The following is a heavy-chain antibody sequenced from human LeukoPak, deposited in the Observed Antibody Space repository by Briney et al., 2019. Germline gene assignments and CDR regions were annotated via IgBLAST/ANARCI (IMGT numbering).Heavy chain of an antibody. CDR1: AGSFSSSSHH. V-gene: IGHV4-39*01. Sequence: SETLSLTCTVSAGSFSSSSHHWGWIRQSPGKGLEWIGSIYSGRTTYFNPSLNSRATISVVTSKNQLSLHLYSVTAADTAVYYCATLPPLHWGQGTLVTVSS. CDR2: IYSGRTT. CDR3: ATLPPLH. J-gene: IGHJ4*02.